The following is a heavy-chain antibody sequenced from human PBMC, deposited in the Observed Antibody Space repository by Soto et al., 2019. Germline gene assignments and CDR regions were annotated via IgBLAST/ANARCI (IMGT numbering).Heavy chain of an antibody. J-gene: IGHJ6*03. D-gene: IGHD6-13*01. CDR3: ARDSHSQQPNHRWGGGYVDV. CDR2: IYFSGRT. V-gene: IGHV4-31*11. CDR1: GGSISNGGYY. Sequence: QLQLQESGPGLVKPSQTLSLTCAVSGGSISNGGYYWSWLRQHPGKGLEWIGSIYFSGRTYYNPSLKSRVTISDATPKNQFSLKLSSVTAADTAVYYCARDSHSQQPNHRWGGGYVDVWGKGTTVTVSS.